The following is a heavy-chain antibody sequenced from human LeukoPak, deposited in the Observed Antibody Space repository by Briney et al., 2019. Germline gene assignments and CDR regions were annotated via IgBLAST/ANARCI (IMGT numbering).Heavy chain of an antibody. CDR3: ARDSDMVQGVARWFDP. D-gene: IGHD3-10*01. Sequence: SETLSLTCTVSGGSISSYYWSWIRQPPGKGLEWIGYIYYSGSTNYNPSLKSRVTISVDTPKNQFSLKLSSVTAADTAVYYCARDSDMVQGVARWFDPWGQGTLVTVSS. CDR2: IYYSGST. J-gene: IGHJ5*02. V-gene: IGHV4-59*01. CDR1: GGSISSYY.